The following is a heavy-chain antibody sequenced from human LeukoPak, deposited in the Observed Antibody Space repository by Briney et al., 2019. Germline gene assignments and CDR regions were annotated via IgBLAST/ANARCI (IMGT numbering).Heavy chain of an antibody. V-gene: IGHV1-8*01. Sequence: ASVKVSCKASGYTFTSYDINWVRQATGQGLEWMGWMNPNSGNTGYAQKFQGRVTMTRNTSISTAYMELSSLRSEDTAVYYCARTISSSENWFDPWGQGTLVTVSS. CDR3: ARTISSSENWFDP. J-gene: IGHJ5*02. CDR2: MNPNSGNT. D-gene: IGHD6-6*01. CDR1: GYTFTSYD.